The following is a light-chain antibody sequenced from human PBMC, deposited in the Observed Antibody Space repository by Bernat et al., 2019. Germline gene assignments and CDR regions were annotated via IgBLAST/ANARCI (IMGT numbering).Light chain of an antibody. CDR2: KDT. CDR1: ALPKQF. J-gene: IGLJ2*01. Sequence: SYQLTQTPSVSVSPGQTARITCSGDALPKQFAYWYQKTPGQAPVLLIYKDTERPSGIPERFSGSSSGTTATLTITGVQAEDEAEYYCQSSDSISSHNVLFGGGTKLTVL. V-gene: IGLV3-25*02. CDR3: QSSDSISSHNVL.